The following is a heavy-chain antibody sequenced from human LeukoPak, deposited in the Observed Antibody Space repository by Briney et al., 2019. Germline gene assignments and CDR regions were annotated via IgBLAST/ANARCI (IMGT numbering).Heavy chain of an antibody. V-gene: IGHV3-33*01. J-gene: IGHJ4*02. CDR1: GFTFRNHG. CDR3: VRDRENQYFDY. CDR2: IWYDGSNK. D-gene: IGHD1-14*01. Sequence: GGSLRLSCAASGFTFRNHGMYWVRQAPGKGLEWVTTIWYDGSNKYYADSVKGRFTISRDNSRHTLYLQMNSLRAEDTAVCYCVRDRENQYFDYWGQGTLVTVSS.